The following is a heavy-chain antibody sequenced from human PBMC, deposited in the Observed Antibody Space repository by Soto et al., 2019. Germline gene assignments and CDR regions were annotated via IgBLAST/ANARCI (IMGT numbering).Heavy chain of an antibody. Sequence: PSETLSLTCTVSGGSISSSSYYWGWIRQPPGKGLEWIGSIYYSGSTYYNPSLKSRVTISVDTSKNQFSLKLSSVTAADTAVYYCARHLRFLAAYYYYGMDVSYSMDVWGQGTTVTVSS. D-gene: IGHD3-3*01. CDR2: IYYSGST. V-gene: IGHV4-39*01. CDR3: ARHLRFLAAYYYYGMDVSYSMDV. CDR1: GGSISSSSYY. J-gene: IGHJ6*02.